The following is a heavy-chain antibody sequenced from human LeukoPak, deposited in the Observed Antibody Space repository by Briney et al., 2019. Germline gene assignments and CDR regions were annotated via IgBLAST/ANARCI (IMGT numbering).Heavy chain of an antibody. CDR3: ARLKHMITFGGVIVIPDGNRRLLDV. CDR1: GYTFTSYD. Sequence: ASVKVSCKASGYTFTSYDINWVRQATGQGLEWMGWMNPNSGNTGYAQKFQGRVTMTRNTSISTAYMELSSLRSEDTAVYYCARLKHMITFGGVIVIPDGNRRLLDVWGQGTTVTVSS. J-gene: IGHJ6*02. CDR2: MNPNSGNT. V-gene: IGHV1-8*01. D-gene: IGHD3-16*02.